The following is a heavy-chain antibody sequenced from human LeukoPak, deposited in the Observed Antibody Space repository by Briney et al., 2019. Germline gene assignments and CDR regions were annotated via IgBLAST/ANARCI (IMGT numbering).Heavy chain of an antibody. J-gene: IGHJ4*02. CDR2: ISTSATYI. D-gene: IGHD4-17*01. CDR3: ARMNYGDYLDY. V-gene: IGHV3-21*01. CDR1: GFTFSSYS. Sequence: KPGGSLRLSCAASGFTFSSYSMTRVRQAPGKGLEWVSFISTSATYIYYGDSLKGRFAIPRDNVKNSVYLQMNSLRAEDTAVYYCARMNYGDYLDYWGQGTVVTVSS.